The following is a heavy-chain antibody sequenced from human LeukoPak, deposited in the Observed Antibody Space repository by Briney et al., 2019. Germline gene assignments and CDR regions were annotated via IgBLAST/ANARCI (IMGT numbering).Heavy chain of an antibody. CDR3: ARTVYSSGWYVGFDY. CDR2: IIPILGIA. D-gene: IGHD6-19*01. CDR1: GGTFSSYA. J-gene: IGHJ4*02. Sequence: SVKVSCKASGGTFSSYAISWVRQAPGQGLEWMGRIIPILGIANYAQKFQGRVTITADKSTSTAYMELSSLRSEDTAVYYCARTVYSSGWYVGFDYWGQGTLVTVSS. V-gene: IGHV1-69*04.